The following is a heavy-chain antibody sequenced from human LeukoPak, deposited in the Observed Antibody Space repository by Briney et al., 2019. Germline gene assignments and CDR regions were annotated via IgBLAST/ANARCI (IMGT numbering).Heavy chain of an antibody. Sequence: GESLRLSCTASGFTFDSYAMSWVRQAPGKGLEWVSSISGGSEDTYFADSVKGRFTISRDNSKSTLYLQMNSLRTEDTAVYYCARTIGQYSNSCLYFYYGLDVWGQGTTVTVSS. V-gene: IGHV3-23*01. CDR1: GFTFDSYA. J-gene: IGHJ6*02. CDR2: ISGGSEDT. CDR3: ARTIGQYSNSCLYFYYGLDV. D-gene: IGHD2-2*01.